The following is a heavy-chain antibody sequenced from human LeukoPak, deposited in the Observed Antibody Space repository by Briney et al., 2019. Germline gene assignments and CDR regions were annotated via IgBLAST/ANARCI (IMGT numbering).Heavy chain of an antibody. D-gene: IGHD1-26*01. CDR2: ISWNSGSI. CDR3: AKDRGSYPLDAFDI. J-gene: IGHJ3*02. V-gene: IGHV3-9*03. CDR1: GFTFSSYS. Sequence: PGGSLRLSCAASGFTFSSYSMNWVRQAPGKGLEWVSGISWNSGSIGYADSVKGRFTISRDNAKNSLYLQMNSLRAEDMALYYCAKDRGSYPLDAFDIWGQGTMVTVSS.